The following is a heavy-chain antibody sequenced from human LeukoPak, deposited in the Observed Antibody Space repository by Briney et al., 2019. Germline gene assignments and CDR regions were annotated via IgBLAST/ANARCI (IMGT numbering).Heavy chain of an antibody. J-gene: IGHJ4*02. CDR1: GFTFSGFA. V-gene: IGHV3-73*01. CDR2: IRSKANSYAT. D-gene: IGHD3-22*01. CDR3: NYYDSRAGPR. Sequence: GGSLRLSCAASGFTFSGFAMHWVRQASGKWLEWVGRIRSKANSYATEYAASVKGRFTISRDESKNTAYLQMSSLKTEDTAIYYCNYYDSRAGPRWGQGTLVTVFS.